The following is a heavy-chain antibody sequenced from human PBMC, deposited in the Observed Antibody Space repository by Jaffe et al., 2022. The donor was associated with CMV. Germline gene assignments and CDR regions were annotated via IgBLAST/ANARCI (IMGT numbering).Heavy chain of an antibody. D-gene: IGHD2-15*01. CDR2: ISYDGSNK. CDR3: AKDLVVPAIWGYCHHCAMDV. J-gene: IGHJ6*02. CDR1: GFTFSSYG. Sequence: QVQLVESGGGVVQTGRSLRLSCAASGFTFSSYGMLWVRQAPGKGLEWVAVISYDGSNKNYADSVKGRFTISRDNSKDTLYLQMNSLRAEDTAVYYCAKDLVVPAIWGYCHHCAMDVWGQGTTVAVSS. V-gene: IGHV3-30*18.